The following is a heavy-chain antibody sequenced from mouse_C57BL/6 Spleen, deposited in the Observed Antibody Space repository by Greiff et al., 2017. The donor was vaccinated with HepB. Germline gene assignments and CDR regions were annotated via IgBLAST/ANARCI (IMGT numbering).Heavy chain of an antibody. D-gene: IGHD1-1*01. CDR1: GFTFSDYG. J-gene: IGHJ4*01. CDR3: ARRYYGRSRAMDY. V-gene: IGHV5-17*01. CDR2: ISSGSSTI. Sequence: DVMLVESGGGLVKPGGSLKLSCAASGFTFSDYGMHWVRQAPEKGLEWVAYISSGSSTIYYADTVKGRFTISRDNAKNTLFLQMTSLRSEDTAMYYCARRYYGRSRAMDYWGQGTSVTVSS.